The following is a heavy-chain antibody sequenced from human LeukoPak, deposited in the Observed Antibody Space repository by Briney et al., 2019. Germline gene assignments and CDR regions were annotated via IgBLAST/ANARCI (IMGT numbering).Heavy chain of an antibody. V-gene: IGHV1-69*13. CDR1: GGTFSSNT. CDR3: ARVWCSGGSCYSSRGAFDI. J-gene: IGHJ3*02. CDR2: IIPIFGTA. Sequence: SVKVSCKASGGTFSSNTISWVRQAPGQGLECVGGIIPIFGTANYAQKFQGRVTVTADESTSTAYMELSSLRYEDTAVYYCARVWCSGGSCYSSRGAFDIWGQGTMVTVSS. D-gene: IGHD2-15*01.